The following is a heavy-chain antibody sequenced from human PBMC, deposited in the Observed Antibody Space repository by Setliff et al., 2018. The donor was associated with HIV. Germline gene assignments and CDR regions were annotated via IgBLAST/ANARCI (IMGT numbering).Heavy chain of an antibody. D-gene: IGHD3-16*01. CDR3: ATERWLYQNFDS. V-gene: IGHV4-61*02. Sequence: SETLSLTCTVSGGSINSGIYYWAWIRQPAGKGLEWLGRIHIGGNTNYNPSLKSRVTMSVGTSKNQFSLNLNSVTATDTAIYYCATERWLYQNFDSWGQGTQVTVSS. J-gene: IGHJ4*02. CDR1: GGSINSGIYY. CDR2: IHIGGNT.